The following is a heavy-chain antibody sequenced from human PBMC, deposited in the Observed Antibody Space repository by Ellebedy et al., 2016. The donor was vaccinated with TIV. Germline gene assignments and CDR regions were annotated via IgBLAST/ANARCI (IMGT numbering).Heavy chain of an antibody. CDR2: ISAYNGNT. V-gene: IGHV1-18*01. CDR1: GCTFTSYG. CDR3: ARDNAYSSGYYPDY. J-gene: IGHJ4*02. D-gene: IGHD6-19*01. Sequence: ASVKVSXXASGCTFTSYGISWVRQAPGQGLEWMGWISAYNGNTNYVQKFQGRVTMTTDTSTSTAYMELRSLRSDDTAVYFCARDNAYSSGYYPDYWGQGTLVTVSS.